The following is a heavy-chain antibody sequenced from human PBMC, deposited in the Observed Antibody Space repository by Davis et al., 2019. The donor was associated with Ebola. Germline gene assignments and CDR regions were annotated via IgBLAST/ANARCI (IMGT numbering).Heavy chain of an antibody. CDR3: AKVAARGAFDI. D-gene: IGHD6-6*01. CDR1: GLTFSSYG. Sequence: GESLKISCAASGLTFSSYGIHWARHAAGKGLEWVAVISYDGSNKYYADFVKGRFTISRDNSKNTRYLKMNSMGAEDTAVYYCAKVAARGAFDIWGQGTMVTVSS. CDR2: ISYDGSNK. V-gene: IGHV3-30*18. J-gene: IGHJ3*02.